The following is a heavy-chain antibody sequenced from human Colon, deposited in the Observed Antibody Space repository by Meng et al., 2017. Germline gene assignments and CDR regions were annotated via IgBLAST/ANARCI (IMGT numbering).Heavy chain of an antibody. J-gene: IGHJ4*02. CDR1: GGSISRSDW. D-gene: IGHD3-22*01. CDR2: TSHSGST. CDR3: ASSDYYRSDY. Sequence: QVRRQELGPGLVKPSETLSLTCAVSGGSISRSDWWSWVRQPPGKGLEWIGETSHSGSTNYSPSLKSRVTISLDKSKNQLSLKLNSVTAADTAVYYCASSDYYRSDYWGQGTLVTVSS. V-gene: IGHV4-4*02.